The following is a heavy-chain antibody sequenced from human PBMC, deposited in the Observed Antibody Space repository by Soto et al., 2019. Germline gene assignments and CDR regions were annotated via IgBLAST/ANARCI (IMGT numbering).Heavy chain of an antibody. V-gene: IGHV4-34*01. CDR2: INHSGST. CDR3: ARGGRGYAFWSGSPKFDY. J-gene: IGHJ4*02. D-gene: IGHD3-3*01. Sequence: PWKTLSLTSAVYGGSFSGYYWSWIRQPPGKGLEWIGEINHSGSTNYTPPLKGRVTISVDTSKNQSSLKLSSVTAADTAVYYCARGGRGYAFWSGSPKFDYWGQGTLVTVSS. CDR1: GGSFSGYY.